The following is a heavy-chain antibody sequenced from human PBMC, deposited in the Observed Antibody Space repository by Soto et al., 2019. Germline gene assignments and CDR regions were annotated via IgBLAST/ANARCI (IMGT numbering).Heavy chain of an antibody. D-gene: IGHD3-10*01. V-gene: IGHV3-30*03. CDR2: ISYEGSNK. Sequence: GGSLRLSCAASGFLFSDYGMHWVRQAPGKGLEWVAVISYEGSNKYYTDSVKGRFTISRDNPKNTVYLQMNSLSADDTAVYFCARDTELQAYYYYYGMDVWGQGTTVTV. J-gene: IGHJ6*02. CDR1: GFLFSDYG. CDR3: ARDTELQAYYYYYGMDV.